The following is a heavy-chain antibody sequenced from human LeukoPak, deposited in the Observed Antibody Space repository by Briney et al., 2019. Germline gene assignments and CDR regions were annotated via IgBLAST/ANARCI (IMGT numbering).Heavy chain of an antibody. J-gene: IGHJ6*02. Sequence: GESLKISCKGSGYSFTSYWIGWVRQMPGKGLEWMGIIYPGDSDTRYSPSFQGQVTISADKSISTAYLQWSSLKASDTAMYYCAREYYYGSGSYYYYYGMDVWGQGTTVTVSS. CDR1: GYSFTSYW. D-gene: IGHD3-10*01. CDR3: AREYYYGSGSYYYYYGMDV. CDR2: IYPGDSDT. V-gene: IGHV5-51*01.